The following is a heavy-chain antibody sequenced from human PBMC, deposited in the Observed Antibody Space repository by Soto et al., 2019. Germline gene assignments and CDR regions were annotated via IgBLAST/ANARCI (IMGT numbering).Heavy chain of an antibody. J-gene: IGHJ6*02. CDR1: GFTFSSYG. V-gene: IGHV3-30*18. CDR2: ISYDGSNK. CDR3: AKDYDFWSGKYGMDV. D-gene: IGHD3-3*01. Sequence: QVQLVESGGGVVQPGRSLRLSCAASGFTFSSYGMHWVRQAPGKGLEWVAVISYDGSNKYYADSVKGRFTISRDNSKNTLYLQMNSLRAEDTAVYYCAKDYDFWSGKYGMDVWGQGTTVTVSS.